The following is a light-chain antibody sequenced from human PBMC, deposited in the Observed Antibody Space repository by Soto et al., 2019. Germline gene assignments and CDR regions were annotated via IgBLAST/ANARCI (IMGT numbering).Light chain of an antibody. Sequence: QAVLTQPPSVSGAPGQRVTISCTGSSSNIGAGYDVHWYQQLPGTAPKFLIYGNSNRPSGVPDRFSGSKSGTSASLAITGLQAEDEADYYCQSYDSSLSGSVVFGGGTKVTVL. CDR3: QSYDSSLSGSVV. CDR2: GNS. J-gene: IGLJ2*01. V-gene: IGLV1-40*01. CDR1: SSNIGAGYD.